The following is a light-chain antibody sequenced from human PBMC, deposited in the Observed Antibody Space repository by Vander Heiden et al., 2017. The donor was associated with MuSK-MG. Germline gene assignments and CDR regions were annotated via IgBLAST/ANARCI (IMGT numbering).Light chain of an antibody. V-gene: IGLV1-40*01. CDR1: SSNIGAGYD. CDR3: QSYDSSLSVV. J-gene: IGLJ2*01. Sequence: QSVLTQPLSVSGAPGQRVTISCTGSSSNIGAGYDVHWYQQLPGTAPNLLIYGNSNRPSGVPDRFSGSKSGTSASLAITGLQAEDEADYYCQSYDSSLSVVFGGGTKLTVL. CDR2: GNS.